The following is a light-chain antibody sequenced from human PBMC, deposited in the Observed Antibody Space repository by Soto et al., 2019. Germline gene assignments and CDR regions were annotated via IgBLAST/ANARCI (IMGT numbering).Light chain of an antibody. CDR2: NNH. J-gene: IGLJ2*01. Sequence: QSVLTQPPSASATPGQRVTISCSGSNSNIGSNSVHWYQHLPGTAPKIFMFNNHQRPAGVPDRFSGSKSGTSASLAISGLQSEDEADYYCATWDDSVNGVIFGGGTKVTVL. CDR3: ATWDDSVNGVI. V-gene: IGLV1-44*01. CDR1: NSNIGSNS.